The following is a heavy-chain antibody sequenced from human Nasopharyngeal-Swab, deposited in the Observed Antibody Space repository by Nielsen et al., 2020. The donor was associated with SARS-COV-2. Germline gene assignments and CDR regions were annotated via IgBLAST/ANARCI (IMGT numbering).Heavy chain of an antibody. CDR3: ARERVDSSNRYYYCGMDV. V-gene: IGHV3-7*03. CDR1: EFTFSSYL. Sequence: GSSLKTSCAASEFTFSSYLMSWVRQAPGKGLEWVANITQDGSEKYYVDSVKGRFTISRDTAKNSLYLQMNSLRAEETGVYYCARERVDSSNRYYYCGMDVWGQGTTVTVSS. J-gene: IGHJ6*02. D-gene: IGHD6-6*01. CDR2: ITQDGSEK.